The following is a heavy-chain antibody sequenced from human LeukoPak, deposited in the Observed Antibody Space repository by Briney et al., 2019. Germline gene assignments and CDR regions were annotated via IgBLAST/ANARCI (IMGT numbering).Heavy chain of an antibody. CDR3: ARPGSGYTASGAFDI. D-gene: IGHD5-18*01. CDR1: GDSISTYY. V-gene: IGHV4-59*08. CDR2: VHYSGTT. Sequence: PSETLSLTCTVSGDSISTYYWSWMRQPPGKGLEWIGYVHYSGTTNYNPSLKSRVTISVDASKNQFSLKLTSLTAADTAVYYYARPGSGYTASGAFDIWGQGTMVTVSS. J-gene: IGHJ3*02.